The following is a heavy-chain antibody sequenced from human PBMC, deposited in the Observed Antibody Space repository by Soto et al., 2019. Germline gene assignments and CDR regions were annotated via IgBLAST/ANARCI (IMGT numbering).Heavy chain of an antibody. V-gene: IGHV1-18*01. CDR1: GYTFASYG. J-gene: IGHJ6*02. CDR2: ISAYNGNT. D-gene: IGHD2-2*01. Sequence: ASVKVSCKASGYTFASYGISWVRQAPGQGLEWIGWISAYNGNTNYAQKFQGRVTMTTDTFTRTAYMEVRSLRSDDTAVYYCAREGTCSSTSCPTYFSFGMDVWGQGTTVTVSS. CDR3: AREGTCSSTSCPTYFSFGMDV.